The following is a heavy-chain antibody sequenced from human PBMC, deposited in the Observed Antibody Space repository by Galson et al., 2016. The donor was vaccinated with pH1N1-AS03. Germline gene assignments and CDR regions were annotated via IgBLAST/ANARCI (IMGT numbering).Heavy chain of an antibody. V-gene: IGHV5-10-1*01. Sequence: QSGAEVKKPGESLRVSCKGSGYNFTSHWINWVRQMPGKGLEWMGRIDPSDSYTRYSPSFQGHVTISTDKSISTVYLQWSSLKASHTAIYYFARLRNYGSGGNYFYGMDVWGQGTTVTVSS. D-gene: IGHD3-10*01. CDR1: GYNFTSHW. CDR3: ARLRNYGSGGNYFYGMDV. J-gene: IGHJ6*02. CDR2: IDPSDSYT.